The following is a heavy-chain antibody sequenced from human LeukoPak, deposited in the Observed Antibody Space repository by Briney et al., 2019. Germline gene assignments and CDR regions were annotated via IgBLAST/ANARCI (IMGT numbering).Heavy chain of an antibody. CDR3: ARDRYGSGSYYGYY. CDR2: INPNSGGT. D-gene: IGHD3-10*01. J-gene: IGHJ4*02. Sequence: ASVKVSCKASGYTFTGYYMHWVRQAPGQGLEWMGWINPNSGGTNYAQKFQGRVTMTRDTSISTAYMELSRLRSDDTAVYYCARDRYGSGSYYGYYGGQGTLVTVSS. V-gene: IGHV1-2*02. CDR1: GYTFTGYY.